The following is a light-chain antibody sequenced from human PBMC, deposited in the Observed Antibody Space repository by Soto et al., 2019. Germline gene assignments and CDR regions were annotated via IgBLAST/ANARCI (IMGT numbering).Light chain of an antibody. CDR3: QQYKRYPYT. V-gene: IGKV1-5*03. CDR1: QSINSW. CDR2: NAS. J-gene: IGKJ2*01. Sequence: DIQMTQSPSTLSTSVGDRVTITCRASQSINSWLAWYQQKPGKAPKLLISNASTLQSGVPSRFSGSGSGTEFSLIISSLQPDDFASYYCQQYKRYPYTFGQGTKLEIK.